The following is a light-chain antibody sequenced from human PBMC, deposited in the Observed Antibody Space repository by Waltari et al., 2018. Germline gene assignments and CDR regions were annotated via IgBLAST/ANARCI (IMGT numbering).Light chain of an antibody. Sequence: IVLTPSPATLSVSPGERATLSCRASQSVSSNLAWYQQKPGQAPRLLIYGASTRATGIPARFSGSGSGTEFTLTISSLQSEDFAVYYCQQYNNWPPYTGGQGTKLEIK. V-gene: IGKV3-15*01. J-gene: IGKJ2*01. CDR2: GAS. CDR1: QSVSSN. CDR3: QQYNNWPPYT.